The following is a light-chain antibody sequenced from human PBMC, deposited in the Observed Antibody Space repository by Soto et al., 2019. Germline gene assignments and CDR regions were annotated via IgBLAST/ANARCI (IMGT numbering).Light chain of an antibody. CDR1: QDLDNY. CDR3: QQYNNNWT. V-gene: IGKV1-9*01. Sequence: DIQLSQSPSLLSASVGDRVTITCRASQDLDNYLAWYRQTPGEAPKLLIYGAYTLQSGVPRRFSGAGSGTEFSLTISSLQPDDFATYYCQQYNNNWTFGQGTKVEIK. J-gene: IGKJ1*01. CDR2: GAY.